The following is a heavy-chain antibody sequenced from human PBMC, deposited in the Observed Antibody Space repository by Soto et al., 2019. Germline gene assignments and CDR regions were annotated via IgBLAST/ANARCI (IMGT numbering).Heavy chain of an antibody. CDR3: APSTYSGSCLLDY. D-gene: IGHD1-26*01. V-gene: IGHV3-30-3*01. CDR2: ISYDGSNK. Sequence: QVQLVESGGGVVQPGRSLRLSCAASGFTFSSYAMHWVRQAPGKGLGWVAVISYDGSNKYYADSVKGRFTISRDNSKNTLYLQMNSLRAEDTAVYYCAPSTYSGSCLLDYWGQGTLVTVSS. J-gene: IGHJ4*02. CDR1: GFTFSSYA.